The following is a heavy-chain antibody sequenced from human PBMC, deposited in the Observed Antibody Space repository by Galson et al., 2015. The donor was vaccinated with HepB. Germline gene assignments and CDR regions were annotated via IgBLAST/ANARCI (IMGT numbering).Heavy chain of an antibody. J-gene: IGHJ4*02. CDR3: AKDSRGVVILDD. Sequence: SLRLSCAASGFTFSNFALTWVRQAPGKGLEWLSCISKSGDTTYYADSVKGRFTISRDNSKSTLYLLMNSLRAEDSAVYYCAKDSRGVVILDDWGQGTLVTVSS. V-gene: IGHV3-23*01. CDR2: ISKSGDTT. D-gene: IGHD3-3*01. CDR1: GFTFSNFA.